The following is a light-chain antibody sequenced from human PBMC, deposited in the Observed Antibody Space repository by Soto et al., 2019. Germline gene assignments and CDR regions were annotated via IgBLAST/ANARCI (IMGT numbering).Light chain of an antibody. Sequence: QSVLTQPPSASGTPGQRVTISCSGSSSNIGSNTVHWYQQLPGTAPKVLIYSNNRRPSGVPDRFSGSKSGTSASLAISGLQSEDEADYYCAAWDESLNGDVFGTGTKLTVL. CDR2: SNN. CDR3: AAWDESLNGDV. J-gene: IGLJ1*01. V-gene: IGLV1-44*01. CDR1: SSNIGSNT.